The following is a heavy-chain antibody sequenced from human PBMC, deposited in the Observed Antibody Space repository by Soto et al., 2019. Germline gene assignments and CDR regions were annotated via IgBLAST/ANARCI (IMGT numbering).Heavy chain of an antibody. J-gene: IGHJ4*02. CDR3: ARDSRSGYCCYDPNTPPIYY. Sequence: GASVKVSCKASGYTFTGYYMHWVRQAPGQGLKWMGWISAYNGNTNYAQKLQGRVTMTTDTSTSTAYMELRSLRSDDTAVYYCARDSRSGYCCYDPNTPPIYYWGQGTLVTVSS. CDR2: ISAYNGNT. CDR1: GYTFTGYY. D-gene: IGHD5-12*01. V-gene: IGHV1-18*04.